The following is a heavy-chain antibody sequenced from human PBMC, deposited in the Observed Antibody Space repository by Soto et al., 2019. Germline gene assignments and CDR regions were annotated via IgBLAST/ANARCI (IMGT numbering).Heavy chain of an antibody. Sequence: QVQLVQSGAEVKKPGASVKVSCKASGYTFPSYALHWVRQAPGQRLAWMGWINAANGNTKYSQKFQGRVTITRDTXXSTAYMELSSLRSEDTAVYYCARDGGSYYSYGMDVWGQGTTVTVSS. V-gene: IGHV1-3*01. CDR3: ARDGGSYYSYGMDV. CDR1: GYTFPSYA. J-gene: IGHJ6*02. CDR2: INAANGNT. D-gene: IGHD1-26*01.